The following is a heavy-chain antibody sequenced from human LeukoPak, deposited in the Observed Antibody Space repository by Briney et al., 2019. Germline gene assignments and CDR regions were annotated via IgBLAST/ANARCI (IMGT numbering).Heavy chain of an antibody. V-gene: IGHV4-4*03. J-gene: IGHJ4*02. CDR1: GGSIDITNY. Sequence: PPGTLSLTCGVSGGSIDITNYWSWVRQVPDKGLEWIGEISHDGTTNYNAFLRSRVAMSLDRANNQFSLSLTSVTAADTAVYYCTRENRPFCPFAYWGQGILVTVSS. D-gene: IGHD2/OR15-2a*01. CDR2: ISHDGTT. CDR3: TRENRPFCPFAY.